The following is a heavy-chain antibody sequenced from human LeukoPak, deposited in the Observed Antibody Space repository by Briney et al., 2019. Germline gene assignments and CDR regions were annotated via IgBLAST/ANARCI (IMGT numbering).Heavy chain of an antibody. CDR2: IHHSGST. CDR1: GGSISGYY. J-gene: IGHJ3*02. D-gene: IGHD2-15*01. V-gene: IGHV4-38-2*02. CDR3: ARDSHPSSDDAFDI. Sequence: SETLSLTCTVSGGSISGYYWGWIRQPPGKGLEWIGNIHHSGSTYYNPSLKSRVTTSVDTSKNQLSLKLSSVTAADTAVYYCARDSHPSSDDAFDIWGQGTMVTVSS.